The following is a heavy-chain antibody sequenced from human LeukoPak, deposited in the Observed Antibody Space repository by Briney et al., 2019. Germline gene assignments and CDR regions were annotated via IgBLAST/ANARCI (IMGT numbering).Heavy chain of an antibody. CDR3: ARRPTETSVIDP. V-gene: IGHV4-31*03. CDR2: IYYSGST. Sequence: SETLSLTCTVSGGSISSGGYYWSWIRQHPGKGLEWIGYIYYSGSTYYNPSLKSRVTISVDTSKNQFSLKLSSVTAADTAVYYCARRPTETSVIDPWGQGTLVTVSS. CDR1: GGSISSGGYY. D-gene: IGHD2/OR15-2a*01. J-gene: IGHJ5*02.